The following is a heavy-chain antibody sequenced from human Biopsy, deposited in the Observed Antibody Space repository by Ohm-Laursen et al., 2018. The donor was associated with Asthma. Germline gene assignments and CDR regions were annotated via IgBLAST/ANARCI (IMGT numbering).Heavy chain of an antibody. CDR2: ISVYNGNT. J-gene: IGHJ6*02. CDR1: GYTFNSAG. D-gene: IGHD3-10*01. Sequence: SSVKVSCKTSGYTFNSAGITWVRQAPGQGLEWMGWISVYNGNTKVAQKLQDRVTMITDTSTSTAYMELRSLRSDDTAVCFCARAVDYSHYYGIDVWGQETTVTVS. CDR3: ARAVDYSHYYGIDV. V-gene: IGHV1-18*01.